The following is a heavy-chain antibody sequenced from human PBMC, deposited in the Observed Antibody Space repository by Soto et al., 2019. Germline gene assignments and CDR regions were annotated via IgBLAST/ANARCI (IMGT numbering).Heavy chain of an antibody. CDR2: INNNGGST. CDR1: GFIFSTYA. Sequence: EVQLLESGGGLVQPGGSLRLSCAASGFIFSTYAMNWVRQAPGNGLEWVSAINNNGGSTYYAESVRGRFTISRDNSINTLDLQMSSLRSDDTAVYYCAHPRGYGVFDAVDIWGQGTMVTVSS. J-gene: IGHJ3*02. CDR3: AHPRGYGVFDAVDI. V-gene: IGHV3-23*01. D-gene: IGHD4-17*01.